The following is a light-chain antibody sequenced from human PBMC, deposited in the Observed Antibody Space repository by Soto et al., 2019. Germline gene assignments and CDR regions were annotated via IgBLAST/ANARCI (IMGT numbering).Light chain of an antibody. CDR1: SSDIGAGYR. Sequence: QSVLTQPTSVSGAPGQRVTISCTGSSSDIGAGYRVRWYQQVPGTAPKLLINDNTNRPSGVSARFSGSKSGTSASLAITGLQAEDEGDYYCQSYDTSLSAVVFGGGTQLTVL. V-gene: IGLV1-40*01. CDR2: DNT. CDR3: QSYDTSLSAVV. J-gene: IGLJ2*01.